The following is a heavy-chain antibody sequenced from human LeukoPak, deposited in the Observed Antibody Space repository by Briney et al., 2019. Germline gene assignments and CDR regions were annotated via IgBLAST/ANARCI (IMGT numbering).Heavy chain of an antibody. CDR3: AREINWNDGDAFDI. V-gene: IGHV1-69*05. CDR1: GGTFSNYA. D-gene: IGHD1-20*01. J-gene: IGHJ3*02. CDR2: IIPIFGTA. Sequence: SVKVSCKASGGTFSNYAISWVRQAPGQGLEWMGVIIPIFGTANYAQKFQGRVTITTDEFMSTAYMELSSLRSEDTAVYYCAREINWNDGDAFDIWGQGTMVTVSS.